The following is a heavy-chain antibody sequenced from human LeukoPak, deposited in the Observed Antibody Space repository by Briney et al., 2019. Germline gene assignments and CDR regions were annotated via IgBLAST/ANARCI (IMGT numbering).Heavy chain of an antibody. J-gene: IGHJ5*02. Sequence: GGSLRLSCAASGLTFSNYAMSWVRQAPGKGLEWVSAISGSGGSTYYADSVKGRFTISRDNSKNTLYLQTNSLRADDTAVYYCAKDLSSSWPPNWFDPWGQGTLVTVSS. CDR3: AKDLSSSWPPNWFDP. CDR1: GLTFSNYA. D-gene: IGHD6-13*01. V-gene: IGHV3-23*01. CDR2: ISGSGGST.